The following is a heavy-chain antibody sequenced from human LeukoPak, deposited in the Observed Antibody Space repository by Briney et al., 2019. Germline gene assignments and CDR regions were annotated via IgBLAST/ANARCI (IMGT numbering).Heavy chain of an antibody. CDR2: ISYDGSNK. Sequence: GRSLRLSCAASGFTFSSYAMHWVRQAPGKGLEWVAVISYDGSNKYYADSVKGRFTISRDNSKNTLYLQMNSLRAEDTAVYYCARDQVETYYYYGMDVWGQGTTVTVS. CDR3: ARDQVETYYYYGMDV. CDR1: GFTFSSYA. V-gene: IGHV3-30*04. J-gene: IGHJ6*02. D-gene: IGHD1-1*01.